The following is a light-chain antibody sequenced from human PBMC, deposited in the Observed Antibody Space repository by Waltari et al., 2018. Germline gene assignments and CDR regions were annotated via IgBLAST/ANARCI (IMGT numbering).Light chain of an antibody. V-gene: IGKV3-20*01. J-gene: IGKJ2*01. Sequence: EIVLTQSPGTLSLPPGQRATLYCRASQSVSSSYLAWYQQKPGQAPRLLIYGASSRATGIPDRFSGSGSGTDFTLTISRLEPEDFAVYYCQQYGSSPYTFGQGTKLEIK. CDR2: GAS. CDR1: QSVSSSY. CDR3: QQYGSSPYT.